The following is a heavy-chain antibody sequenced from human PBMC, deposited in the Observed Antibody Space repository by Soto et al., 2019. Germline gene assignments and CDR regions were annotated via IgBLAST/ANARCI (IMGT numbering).Heavy chain of an antibody. CDR1: GFTLSSSA. J-gene: IGHJ6*02. Sequence: QMHLVQSGPAVKKPGTSLKVSCKASGFTLSSSAVHWVRQARGQRLEWIGWIVVGSANTNYAKKFQDRVTITRDMSTSTAYMELSSLTSEDTAVYYCAAGGIAVHLVPSNVYYYYGMDVWGQGTTVTVSS. D-gene: IGHD6-19*01. V-gene: IGHV1-58*03. CDR3: AAGGIAVHLVPSNVYYYYGMDV. CDR2: IVVGSANT.